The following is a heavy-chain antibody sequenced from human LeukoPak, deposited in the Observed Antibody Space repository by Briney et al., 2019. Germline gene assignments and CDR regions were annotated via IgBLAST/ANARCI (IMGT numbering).Heavy chain of an antibody. V-gene: IGHV3-21*01. CDR3: ARGGSTSSWFWND. J-gene: IGHJ4*02. D-gene: IGHD6-13*01. CDR2: ISSSSSYI. Sequence: GGSLRLSCAASGFTFSSYSMNWVRQAPGKGLEWVSSISSSSSYIYYADSVKGRFTISRDNAENSLYLQMNSLRAEDTAVYYCARGGSTSSWFWNDWGQGTLVTVSS. CDR1: GFTFSSYS.